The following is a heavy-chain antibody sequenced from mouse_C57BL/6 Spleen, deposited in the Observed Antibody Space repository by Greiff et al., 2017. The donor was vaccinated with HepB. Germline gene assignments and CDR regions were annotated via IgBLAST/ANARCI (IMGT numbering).Heavy chain of an antibody. CDR2: IDPSDSYT. J-gene: IGHJ3*01. CDR1: GYTFTSYW. CDR3: ARKGDYAPLAY. Sequence: VQLQQPGAELVMPGASVKLSCKASGYTFTSYWMHWVKQRPGQGLEWIGEIDPSDSYTNYNQKFKGKSTLTVDKSSSTAYMQLSSLTSEDSAVYYCARKGDYAPLAYWGQGTLVTVSA. D-gene: IGHD2-4*01. V-gene: IGHV1-69*01.